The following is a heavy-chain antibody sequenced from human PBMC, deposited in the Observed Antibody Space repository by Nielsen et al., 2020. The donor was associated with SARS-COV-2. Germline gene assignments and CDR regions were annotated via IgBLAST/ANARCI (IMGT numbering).Heavy chain of an antibody. D-gene: IGHD6-25*01. CDR1: AYSTSELS. CDR3: ATLRGYDKNY. V-gene: IGHV1-24*01. Sequence: ASLLIICNASAYSTSELSMHWVRQAPGKGLEWMGSFDPGDGETLYAQKFQGRVTLSADTLSDTVYMDLRTLRSEDTALYYCATLRGYDKNYWGQGTLVTVSS. J-gene: IGHJ4*02. CDR2: FDPGDGET.